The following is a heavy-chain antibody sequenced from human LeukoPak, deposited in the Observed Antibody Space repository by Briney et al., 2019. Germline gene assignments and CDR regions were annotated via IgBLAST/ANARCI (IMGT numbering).Heavy chain of an antibody. CDR3: ARAPTMVRGSYPSNYFDY. D-gene: IGHD3-10*01. CDR1: GYSFTSYW. Sequence: GESLKISCKGSGYSFTSYWIGWVRQMPGKGLEWMGIIYPGDSDTRYSPSFQGQVTISADKSISTAYLQWSSLKASDTAMYYCARAPTMVRGSYPSNYFDYWGQGTLVTVSS. V-gene: IGHV5-51*01. CDR2: IYPGDSDT. J-gene: IGHJ4*02.